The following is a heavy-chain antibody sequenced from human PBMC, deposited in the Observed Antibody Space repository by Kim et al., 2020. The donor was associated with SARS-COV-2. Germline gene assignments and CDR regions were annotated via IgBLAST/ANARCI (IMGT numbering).Heavy chain of an antibody. J-gene: IGHJ6*02. D-gene: IGHD6-13*01. CDR3: ARGADPKLTYSSSWYVHYYYYGMDV. CDR1: GYTFTSYG. CDR2: ISAYNGNT. V-gene: IGHV1-18*01. Sequence: ASVKVSCKASGYTFTSYGISWVRQAPGQGLEWMGWISAYNGNTNYAQKLQGRVTMTTDTSTSTAYMELRSLRSDDTAVYYCARGADPKLTYSSSWYVHYYYYGMDVWGQGTTVTVSS.